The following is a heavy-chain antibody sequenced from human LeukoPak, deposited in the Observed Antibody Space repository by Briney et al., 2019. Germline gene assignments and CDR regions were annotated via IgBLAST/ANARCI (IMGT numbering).Heavy chain of an antibody. V-gene: IGHV4-31*11. CDR3: ARDRGEDRGLDS. CDR1: GGSISSGGYF. Sequence: PSDTLSLICAVSGGSISSGGYFWTWIRQHRGKGLQWTGNIYNRGDTYYKPSLKRRVIRSVNTSKNQCSLKLSSVTAADTVLYYCARDRGEDRGLDSWGQGTLVTVSS. D-gene: IGHD1-14*01. J-gene: IGHJ4*02. CDR2: IYNRGDT.